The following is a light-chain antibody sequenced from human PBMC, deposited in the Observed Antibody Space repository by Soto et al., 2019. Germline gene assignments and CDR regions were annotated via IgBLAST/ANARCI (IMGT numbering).Light chain of an antibody. Sequence: QSVLTQPASVSGSPGQSITISCTGTSSDVGSYNYVSWYQQYPGKAPKLMIYDVSNRPSGVSYRFSGSKSGNTASLTISGLQAEDEADYYCSSYTTSSNPVVFGGGTKLTVL. CDR2: DVS. V-gene: IGLV2-14*01. J-gene: IGLJ2*01. CDR1: SSDVGSYNY. CDR3: SSYTTSSNPVV.